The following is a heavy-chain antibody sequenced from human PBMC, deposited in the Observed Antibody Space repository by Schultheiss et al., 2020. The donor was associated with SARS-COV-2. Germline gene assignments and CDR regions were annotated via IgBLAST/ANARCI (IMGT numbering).Heavy chain of an antibody. J-gene: IGHJ5*02. D-gene: IGHD6-25*01. CDR3: ARDRGIAPANWFDP. Sequence: GGSLRLSCAASGFTFSSYGMHWVRQAPGKGLEWVAVISYDGSNKYYADSVKGRFTISRDNSKNTLYLQMNSLRAEDTAVYYCARDRGIAPANWFDPWGQGTLVTVSS. V-gene: IGHV3-30*03. CDR2: ISYDGSNK. CDR1: GFTFSSYG.